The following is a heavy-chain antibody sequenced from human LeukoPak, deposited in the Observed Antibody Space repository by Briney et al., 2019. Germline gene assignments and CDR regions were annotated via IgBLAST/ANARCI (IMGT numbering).Heavy chain of an antibody. CDR3: AKSNGYGLVDI. V-gene: IGHV4-59*12. J-gene: IGHJ3*02. CDR1: GGSISSYY. CDR2: IYYSGST. Sequence: SETLSLTCTVSGGSISSYYWSWIRQPPGKGLEWIGYIYYSGSTFYSPSLKSRVTISLDTSRNQFSLKLNSLTAADTAVYYCAKSNGYGLVDIWGQGTMVTVSS. D-gene: IGHD3-10*01.